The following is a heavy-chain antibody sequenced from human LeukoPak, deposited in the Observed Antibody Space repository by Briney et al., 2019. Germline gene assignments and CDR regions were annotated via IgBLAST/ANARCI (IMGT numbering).Heavy chain of an antibody. CDR2: INHSGST. V-gene: IGHV4-34*01. D-gene: IGHD4-17*01. CDR3: ARDPPFYGDYSLNWFDP. Sequence: SETLSLTCAVYGGSFSGYYWSWIRQPPGKGLEWIGEINHSGSTNYNPSLKSRVTISVDTSKNQFSLKLSSVTAADTAVHYCARDPPFYGDYSLNWFDPWGQGTLVTVSS. CDR1: GGSFSGYY. J-gene: IGHJ5*02.